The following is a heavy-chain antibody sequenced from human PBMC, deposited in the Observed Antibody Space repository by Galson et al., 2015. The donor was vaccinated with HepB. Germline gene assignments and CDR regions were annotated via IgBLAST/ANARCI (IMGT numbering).Heavy chain of an antibody. V-gene: IGHV1-69*06. CDR1: GGTFSSYA. J-gene: IGHJ4*02. D-gene: IGHD3-16*01. Sequence: SVKVSCKASGGTFSSYAISWVRQAPGQGLEWMGGIIPIFGTANYAQKFQGRVTITADKSTSTAYMELSSLRSEDTAVYYCALAPGDYGPYYFDYWGQGTLVTVSS. CDR3: ALAPGDYGPYYFDY. CDR2: IIPIFGTA.